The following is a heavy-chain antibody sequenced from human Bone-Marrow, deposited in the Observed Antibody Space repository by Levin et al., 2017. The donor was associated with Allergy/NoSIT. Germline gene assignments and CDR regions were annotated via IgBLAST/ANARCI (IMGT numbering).Heavy chain of an antibody. Sequence: GESLKISCKGSGYSFTSYWIGWVRQMPGKGLEWMGIIYPGDSDTRYSPSFQGQVTISADKSISTAYLQWSSLKASDTAMYYCARGPLRGQQLVRGPSDDAFDIWGQGTMVTVSS. CDR2: IYPGDSDT. CDR3: ARGPLRGQQLVRGPSDDAFDI. J-gene: IGHJ3*02. CDR1: GYSFTSYW. D-gene: IGHD6-13*01. V-gene: IGHV5-51*01.